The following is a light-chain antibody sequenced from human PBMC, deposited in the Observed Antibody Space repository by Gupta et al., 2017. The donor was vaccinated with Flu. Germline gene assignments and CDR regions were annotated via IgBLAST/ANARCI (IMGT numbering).Light chain of an antibody. V-gene: IGKV4-1*01. CDR1: QSLLDSSNNKNY. J-gene: IGKJ4*01. CDR2: WAS. Sequence: DIVMTQSPDSLAVSPGERATINCKSSQSLLDSSNNKNYLAWYQQKPGQPPKLFIYWASTRKSEVPDRFSGSGSGTDFTLTISSLQAADVAVYYCQQYYTTPVTFGGGTKVEIK. CDR3: QQYYTTPVT.